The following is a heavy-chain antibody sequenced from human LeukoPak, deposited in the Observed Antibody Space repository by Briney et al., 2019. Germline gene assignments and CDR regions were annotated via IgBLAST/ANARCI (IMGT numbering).Heavy chain of an antibody. Sequence: SETLSLTCTVSGGSVSSGSCYWSWIRQPPGKGLEWIGYIYYSGSTNYNPSLKSRVTISVDTSKNQFSLKLSSVTAADTAVYYCARDYGDYDGYYYYGMDVWGQGTTVTVSS. J-gene: IGHJ6*02. CDR3: ARDYGDYDGYYYYGMDV. D-gene: IGHD4-17*01. CDR2: IYYSGST. CDR1: GGSVSSGSCY. V-gene: IGHV4-61*01.